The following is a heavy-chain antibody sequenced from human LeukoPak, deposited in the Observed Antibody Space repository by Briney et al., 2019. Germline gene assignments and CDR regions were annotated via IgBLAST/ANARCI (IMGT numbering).Heavy chain of an antibody. D-gene: IGHD3-22*01. Sequence: GGSLRLSCAASGFTFSSYAMSWVRQAPGKGLEWVSAISGSGGSTYYADSVKGRFTVSRDNSKNTLYLQMNSLRAEDTAVCYCAKGRYYDSSGGRTYYFDYWGQGTLVTVSS. CDR3: AKGRYYDSSGGRTYYFDY. CDR2: ISGSGGST. V-gene: IGHV3-23*01. J-gene: IGHJ4*02. CDR1: GFTFSSYA.